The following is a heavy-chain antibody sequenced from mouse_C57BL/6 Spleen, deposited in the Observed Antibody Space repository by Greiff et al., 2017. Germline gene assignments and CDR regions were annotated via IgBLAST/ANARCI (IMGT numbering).Heavy chain of an antibody. J-gene: IGHJ3*01. CDR1: GFTFSDYG. CDR2: ISNLAYSI. Sequence: DVKLVESGGGLVQPGGSLKLSCAASGFTFSDYGMAWVRQAPRKGPEWVAFISNLAYSIYYADTVTGRFTISRENAKNTLYLEMSSLRSEDTAMYYCARGGDYDGTWFAYWGQGTLVTVSA. D-gene: IGHD2-4*01. V-gene: IGHV5-15*01. CDR3: ARGGDYDGTWFAY.